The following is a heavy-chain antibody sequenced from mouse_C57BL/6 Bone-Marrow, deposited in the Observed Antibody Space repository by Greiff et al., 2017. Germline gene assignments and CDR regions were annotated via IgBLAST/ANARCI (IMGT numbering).Heavy chain of an antibody. D-gene: IGHD2-5*01. Sequence: VQLQQSGAELVRPGASVKLSCTASGFNIKDDYMHWVQQRPEQGLEWIGWIDPENGDTEYASKFQGKATITADTSSNTAYLQLSSLTSEDTAVYYCTRAYYSNCHYAMDYGGQGTSVTVSS. CDR3: TRAYYSNCHYAMDY. J-gene: IGHJ4*01. CDR2: IDPENGDT. CDR1: GFNIKDDY. V-gene: IGHV14-4*01.